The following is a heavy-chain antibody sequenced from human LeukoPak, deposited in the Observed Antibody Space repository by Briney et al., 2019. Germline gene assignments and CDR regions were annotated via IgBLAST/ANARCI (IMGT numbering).Heavy chain of an antibody. CDR1: GFTLSRYS. D-gene: IGHD6-19*01. CDR3: VRDSLAVSNGLDI. J-gene: IGHJ3*02. CDR2: INSAGHTI. Sequence: PGGSLRLSCAASGFTLSRYSMNWVRQVPGKGLEWTAYINSAGHTIYYADFVKGRFAISRDSTKNSLFLQMTSLRVEDTAVYFCVRDSLAVSNGLDIWGQGTTVIASS. V-gene: IGHV3-48*04.